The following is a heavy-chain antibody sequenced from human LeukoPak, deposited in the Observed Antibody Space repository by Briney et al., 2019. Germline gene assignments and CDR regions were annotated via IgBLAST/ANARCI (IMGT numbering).Heavy chain of an antibody. D-gene: IGHD1-26*01. CDR3: ARSFGGSYAYFDY. V-gene: IGHV3-30-3*01. CDR2: ISYDGTNK. J-gene: IGHJ4*02. CDR1: GFIFSSYA. Sequence: PGGSLRLSCVASGFIFSSYAMHWVRRAPGKGLEWVALISYDGTNKYYADSVRGRFTISRDDSKNTLYLQMNSLRADDTAVYYCARSFGGSYAYFDYWGQGTLVTVSS.